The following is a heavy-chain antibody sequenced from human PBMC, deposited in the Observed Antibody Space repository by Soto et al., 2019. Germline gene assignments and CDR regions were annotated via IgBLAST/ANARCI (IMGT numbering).Heavy chain of an antibody. Sequence: SETLSLTCTVSGGSISSGGYYWSWIRQHPGKGLEWIGYIYYSGSTYYDPSLKSRVTISVDTSKNQFSLKLSSVTAADTAVYYCARTIIAAAGNERYFQHWGQGTLVTVSS. CDR2: IYYSGST. V-gene: IGHV4-31*03. CDR1: GGSISSGGYY. CDR3: ARTIIAAAGNERYFQH. J-gene: IGHJ1*01. D-gene: IGHD6-13*01.